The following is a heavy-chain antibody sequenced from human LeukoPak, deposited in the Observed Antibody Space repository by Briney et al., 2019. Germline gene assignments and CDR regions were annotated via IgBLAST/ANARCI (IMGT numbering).Heavy chain of an antibody. V-gene: IGHV5-51*01. J-gene: IGHJ4*02. CDR2: IYPGDCDT. Sequence: GESLKSSCKGSGNSFTSYWVGWVRQMPGKGLEGRGIIYPGDCDTRYSASFQGGVTISAGKSISTAFLQWSSLKGADTAVYYCARLPYYDSSGYYPFDYWGQGTLVTVSS. D-gene: IGHD3-22*01. CDR3: ARLPYYDSSGYYPFDY. CDR1: GNSFTSYW.